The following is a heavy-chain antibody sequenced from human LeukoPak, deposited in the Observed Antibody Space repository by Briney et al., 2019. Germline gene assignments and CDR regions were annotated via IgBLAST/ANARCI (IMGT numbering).Heavy chain of an antibody. CDR1: GYTFTSYG. J-gene: IGHJ6*03. CDR3: ARDSSSWYYYYYYMDV. CDR2: ISAYNGNT. D-gene: IGHD6-13*01. Sequence: ASAKVSCKASGYTFTSYGISWVRQAPGQGLEWMGWISAYNGNTNYAQKLQGRVTMTTDTSTSTAYMELRSLRSDDTAVYYCARDSSSWYYYYYYMDVWGKGTTVTVSS. V-gene: IGHV1-18*01.